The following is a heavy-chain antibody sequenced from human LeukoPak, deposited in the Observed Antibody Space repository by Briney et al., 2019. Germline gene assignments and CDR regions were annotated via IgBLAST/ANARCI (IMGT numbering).Heavy chain of an antibody. J-gene: IGHJ4*02. CDR3: AKDRNSWPTNFDS. Sequence: GGSLRLSCAASGFTFSSYSVNWVRQAPGKGLEWDSSISSSGGTTYYADSVKGRFSISRDNSKNMMYLQMNSLSAEDTAVYYCAKDRNSWPTNFDSWGQGTLVTVSA. V-gene: IGHV3-23*01. CDR2: ISSSGGTT. D-gene: IGHD2/OR15-2a*01. CDR1: GFTFSSYS.